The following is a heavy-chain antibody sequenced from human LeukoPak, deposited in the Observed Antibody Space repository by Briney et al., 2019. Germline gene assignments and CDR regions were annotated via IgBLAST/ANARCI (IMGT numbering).Heavy chain of an antibody. CDR3: AKEKWQYQLLFYFHY. J-gene: IGHJ4*02. D-gene: IGHD2-2*01. CDR2: TSYDGSNK. V-gene: IGHV3-30*18. CDR1: GFTFSGYV. Sequence: GGSLRLSCAASGFTFSGYVINWVRQAPGKGLEWVAVTSYDGSNKYYGDSVKGRFTISRDNTKNTLYLQMNSLRAEDTAVYYCAKEKWQYQLLFYFHYWGQGTLVTVSS.